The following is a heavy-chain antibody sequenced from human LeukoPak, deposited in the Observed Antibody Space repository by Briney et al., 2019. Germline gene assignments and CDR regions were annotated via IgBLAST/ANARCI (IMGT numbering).Heavy chain of an antibody. V-gene: IGHV4-61*02. CDR1: GGSISSGSYY. CDR3: ARVGYSSGWYLDRYYFDY. D-gene: IGHD6-19*01. J-gene: IGHJ4*02. Sequence: SQTLSLTCTVSGGSISSGSYYWSWLRQPAGKGLEWIGRIYTSGSTNYNPSLKSRVTISVDTSKNQFSLKLSSVTAADTAVYYCARVGYSSGWYLDRYYFDYWGQGTLVTVSS. CDR2: IYTSGST.